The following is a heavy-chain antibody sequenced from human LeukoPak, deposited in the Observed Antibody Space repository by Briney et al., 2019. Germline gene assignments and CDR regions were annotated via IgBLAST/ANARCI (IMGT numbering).Heavy chain of an antibody. CDR1: GFTFGRYA. D-gene: IGHD5-18*01. Sequence: GGSLRLSCTASGFTFGRYAMSWVRQAPGKGLEWVSSISVSGGSTSYADSVKGRFTISRDNSKNTLDLQMNSVRAEDTAVYYCAKARGYSFGDEYFDYWGQGTLVTVSS. CDR2: ISVSGGST. CDR3: AKARGYSFGDEYFDY. V-gene: IGHV3-23*01. J-gene: IGHJ4*02.